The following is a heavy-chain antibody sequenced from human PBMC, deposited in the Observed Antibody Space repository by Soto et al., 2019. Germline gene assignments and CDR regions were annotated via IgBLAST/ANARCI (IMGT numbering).Heavy chain of an antibody. CDR3: VKGKQLLRYYFEF. Sequence: PGGSLRLSCSVSGFTFSKYAMHWVRQAPGKGLEYVSGITSEGDRTWHADSVKDRFTISRDNSKNTLFLQMSSLRVEDTAIYFCVKGKQLLRYYFEFWGPGTLVTVSS. CDR2: ITSEGDRT. J-gene: IGHJ4*01. D-gene: IGHD3-9*01. V-gene: IGHV3-64D*06. CDR1: GFTFSKYA.